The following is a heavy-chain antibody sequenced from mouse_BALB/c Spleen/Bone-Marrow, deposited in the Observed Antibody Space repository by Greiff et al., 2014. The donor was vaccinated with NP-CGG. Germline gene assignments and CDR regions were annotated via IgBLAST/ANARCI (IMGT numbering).Heavy chain of an antibody. D-gene: IGHD2-10*02. Sequence: EVMLVESGGGLVKPGGSLKLSCAASGFTFSDYYMYWVRQTPEKRLEWVATISDGGTYTLYPDSVKGRFTISRDNAKNNLYLQMSSLQSEDTAMYYCTRSGKRYGAMDYWGQGTSVTVSS. CDR1: GFTFSDYY. J-gene: IGHJ4*01. CDR2: ISDGGTYT. CDR3: TRSGKRYGAMDY. V-gene: IGHV5-4*02.